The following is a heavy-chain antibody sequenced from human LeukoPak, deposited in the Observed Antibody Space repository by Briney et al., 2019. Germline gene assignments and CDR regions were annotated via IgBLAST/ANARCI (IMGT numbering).Heavy chain of an antibody. CDR1: GFTVSSNY. CDR3: GGAVADYYYYGMDV. V-gene: IGHV3-66*01. D-gene: IGHD6-19*01. Sequence: GGSLRLSCAASGFTVSSNYMSWARQAPGKGLEWVSVIYSGGSTYYADSVKGRFTISRDNSKNTLYLQMNSLRAEDTAVYYCGGAVADYYYYGMDVWGQGTTVTVSS. CDR2: IYSGGST. J-gene: IGHJ6*02.